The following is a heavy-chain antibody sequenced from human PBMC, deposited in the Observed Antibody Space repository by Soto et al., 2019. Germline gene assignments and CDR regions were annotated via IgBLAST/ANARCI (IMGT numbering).Heavy chain of an antibody. CDR2: IIPIFGTA. CDR3: ARGRYCSGGSCYGFLGY. V-gene: IGHV1-69*13. D-gene: IGHD2-15*01. J-gene: IGHJ4*02. CDR1: GGTFSSYA. Sequence: ASVKVSCKASGGTFSSYAISWVRQAPGQGLEWMGGIIPIFGTANYAQKFQGRVTITADESTSTAYMELSSLRSEDTAVYYCARGRYCSGGSCYGFLGYWGQGTLVTVSS.